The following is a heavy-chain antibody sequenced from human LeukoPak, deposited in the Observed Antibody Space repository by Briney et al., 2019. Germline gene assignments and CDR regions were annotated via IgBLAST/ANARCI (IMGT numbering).Heavy chain of an antibody. CDR3: AREGYCSSTSCYDYYYYMDV. J-gene: IGHJ6*03. D-gene: IGHD2-2*01. V-gene: IGHV3-7*01. CDR1: GFTFSRYW. CDR2: IKQDGSEK. Sequence: GGSLRLSCAASGFTFSRYWMSWVRQAPGKGLEWVANIKQDGSEKYYADSVKGRFTISRDNAKNSMYLQMNSLRVEDTAVYYCAREGYCSSTSCYDYYYYMDVWGKGTTVTVSS.